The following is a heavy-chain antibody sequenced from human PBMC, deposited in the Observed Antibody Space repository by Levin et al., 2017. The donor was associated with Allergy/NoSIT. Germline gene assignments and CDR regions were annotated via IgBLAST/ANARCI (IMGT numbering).Heavy chain of an antibody. J-gene: IGHJ4*02. Sequence: LTCAASGFTFSDYYMSWIRQAPGKGLEWVSYISSSGSTIYYADSVKGRFTISRDNAKNSLYLQMNSLRAEDTAVYYCARGESNTAAAGLFDYWGQGTLVTVSS. CDR3: ARGESNTAAAGLFDY. D-gene: IGHD6-13*01. CDR1: GFTFSDYY. V-gene: IGHV3-11*01. CDR2: ISSSGSTI.